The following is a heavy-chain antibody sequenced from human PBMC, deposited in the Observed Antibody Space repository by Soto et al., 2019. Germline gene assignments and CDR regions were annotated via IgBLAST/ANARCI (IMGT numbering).Heavy chain of an antibody. Sequence: EDHLVESGGALVQPGRSLRLSCAASGFTFDDYAMHWVRQAPGKGLEWVSFITWVGVNVAYADSIKGRFTISRDNAKNTLFLQMDSLRAEDTASYNCTRGYCTVGSCAYDIWGQGTMVTVSS. CDR2: ITWVGVNV. CDR3: TRGYCTVGSCAYDI. V-gene: IGHV3-9*01. CDR1: GFTFDDYA. D-gene: IGHD2-15*01. J-gene: IGHJ3*02.